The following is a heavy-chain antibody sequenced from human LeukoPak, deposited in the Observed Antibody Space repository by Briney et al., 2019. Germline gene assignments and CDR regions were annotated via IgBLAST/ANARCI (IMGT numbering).Heavy chain of an antibody. D-gene: IGHD4-17*01. CDR2: ISGSGGST. J-gene: IGHJ3*02. Sequence: PGGSLRLSCAASGFTFSSYAMSWVRQAPGKGLEWVSAISGSGGSTYYADSVKGRFTISRDNAKNSLYLQMNSLRAEDTALYYCAKVTTVTTFDAFDIWGQGTMVTVSS. CDR1: GFTFSSYA. V-gene: IGHV3-23*01. CDR3: AKVTTVTTFDAFDI.